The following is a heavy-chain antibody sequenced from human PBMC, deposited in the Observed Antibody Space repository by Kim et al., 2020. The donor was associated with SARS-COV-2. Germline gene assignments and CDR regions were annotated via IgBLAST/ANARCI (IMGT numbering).Heavy chain of an antibody. V-gene: IGHV3-9*01. CDR3: AKVLSGGSCYSGSAY. J-gene: IGHJ4*02. Sequence: GGSLRLSCAASGFTFDDYAMHWVRQAPGKGLEWVSGISWNSGSIGYADSVKGRFTISRDNAKNSLYLQMNSLRAEDTALYYCAKVLSGGSCYSGSAYWGQGTMVTVSS. CDR2: ISWNSGSI. D-gene: IGHD2-15*01. CDR1: GFTFDDYA.